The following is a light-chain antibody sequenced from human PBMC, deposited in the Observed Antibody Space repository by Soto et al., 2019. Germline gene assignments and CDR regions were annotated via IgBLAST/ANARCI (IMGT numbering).Light chain of an antibody. CDR3: TSFTSSSTLYV. J-gene: IGLJ1*01. CDR2: DVS. Sequence: QSALTQPASVSGSPGQSITISCTGTGSDVGAYHYVSWYQQHPDKAPKLMIYDVSDRPSGVSNRFSGSKSGNTASLTISGLQAEDEADYYCTSFTSSSTLYVFGAGTKLTVL. V-gene: IGLV2-14*01. CDR1: GSDVGAYHY.